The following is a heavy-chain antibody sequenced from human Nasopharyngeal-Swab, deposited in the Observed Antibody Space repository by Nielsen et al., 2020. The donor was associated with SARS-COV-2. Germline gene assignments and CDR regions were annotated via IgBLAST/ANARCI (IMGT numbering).Heavy chain of an antibody. V-gene: IGHV3-21*01. CDR2: ISSSSSYI. Sequence: GESLKISCAASGFTFSNYSMNWVRQAPGKGLEWVSSISSSSSYIYYADSVKGRFTISRDNAKNSLYLQMNSLRAEDTAVYYCARESYDSSQLQHWGQGTLVTVSS. D-gene: IGHD3-22*01. J-gene: IGHJ1*01. CDR1: GFTFSNYS. CDR3: ARESYDSSQLQH.